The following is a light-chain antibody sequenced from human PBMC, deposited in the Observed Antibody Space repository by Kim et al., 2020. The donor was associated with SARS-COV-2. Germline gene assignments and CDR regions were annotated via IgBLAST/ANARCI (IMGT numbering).Light chain of an antibody. CDR3: QYYGTSLIT. V-gene: IGKV3-20*01. CDR1: QSVSSNS. CDR2: GAS. Sequence: EIVLTQSPATLSLSPGESATLSCRASQSVSSNSLAWYQQKGGHPPSLLIDGASNSATVIPDRFSGRGSATDFTLTSSTLEAEDFALYYCQYYGTSLITFGEGTGLEIK. J-gene: IGKJ5*01.